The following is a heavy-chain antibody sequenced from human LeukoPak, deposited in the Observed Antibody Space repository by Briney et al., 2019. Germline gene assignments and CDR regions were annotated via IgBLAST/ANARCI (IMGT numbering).Heavy chain of an antibody. Sequence: QPGGSLRLSCVASGLSCSSCAMNWVRQAPGKGLEWVSVISGSGSSTYYADSVKGRFTISRDNSKNTLYLQMNSLRAGDTAVYYCIRGLGGGSDYWGLGTLVTVTS. CDR1: GLSCSSCA. D-gene: IGHD4-23*01. J-gene: IGHJ4*02. V-gene: IGHV3-23*01. CDR3: IRGLGGGSDY. CDR2: ISGSGSST.